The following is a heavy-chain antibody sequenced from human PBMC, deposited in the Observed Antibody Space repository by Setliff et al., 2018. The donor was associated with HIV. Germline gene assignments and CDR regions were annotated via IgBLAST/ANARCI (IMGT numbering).Heavy chain of an antibody. V-gene: IGHV4-61*09. CDR3: ARAPTGVTNGFDI. CDR2: VYTTGGT. J-gene: IGHJ3*02. CDR1: GGSISSGIYY. Sequence: PSETLSLTCTVSGGSISSGIYYWIWIRQPAGKGLEWIGHVYTTGGTNYNPSLESRLTISVDTSRNQFSLRLSSVTAADTAVYYCARAPTGVTNGFDIWGQGTMVTVSS. D-gene: IGHD2-8*02.